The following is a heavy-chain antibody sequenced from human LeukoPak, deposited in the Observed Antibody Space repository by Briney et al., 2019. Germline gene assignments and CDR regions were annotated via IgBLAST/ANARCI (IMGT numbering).Heavy chain of an antibody. CDR2: IYYSGST. CDR3: ARDLASDSSGYHDAFDI. Sequence: PSETLSLTCAVSGGSISSYYWSWIRQPPGKGLEWIGYIYYSGSTNYNPSLKSRVTISVDTSKNQFSLKLSSVTAADTAVYYCARDLASDSSGYHDAFDIWGQGTMVTVSS. J-gene: IGHJ3*02. D-gene: IGHD3-22*01. V-gene: IGHV4-59*12. CDR1: GGSISSYY.